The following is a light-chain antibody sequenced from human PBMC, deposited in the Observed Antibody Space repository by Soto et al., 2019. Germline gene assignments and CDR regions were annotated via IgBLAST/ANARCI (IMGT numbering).Light chain of an antibody. V-gene: IGKV3-20*01. Sequence: EIVLTQSPGTLSLSPGESATLSCRASQSLSSRSLAWYQQKPGQAPRLLIYGASSRATGIPDRFSGSGSGTDFTLTISRLEPEDFAVYYCQQYGSSPLTFGGGTKVEIK. CDR3: QQYGSSPLT. CDR2: GAS. J-gene: IGKJ4*01. CDR1: QSLSSRS.